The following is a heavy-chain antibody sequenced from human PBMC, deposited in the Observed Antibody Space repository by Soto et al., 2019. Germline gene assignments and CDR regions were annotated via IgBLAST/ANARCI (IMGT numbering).Heavy chain of an antibody. CDR1: GYTFANLL. V-gene: IGHV5-51*04. CDR2: IYPSDSPT. Sequence: GESLKISLDSSGYTFANLLIGGVRRVPGRGLEGVAVIYPSDSPTIYTPSFQAQVTVSSNNHISTAYLHWPRLKPWDTAIYFCSKFKYSTSVRYLHHWGQGTPVTVSS. D-gene: IGHD6-6*01. CDR3: SKFKYSTSVRYLHH. J-gene: IGHJ1*01.